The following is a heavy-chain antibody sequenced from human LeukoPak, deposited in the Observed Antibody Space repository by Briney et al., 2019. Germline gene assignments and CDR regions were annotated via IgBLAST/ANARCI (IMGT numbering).Heavy chain of an antibody. CDR3: AREQGEGVDY. CDR2: TYYRSKWYN. Sequence: SQTLSLTCAISGDSVSSNSATWYWIRQSPSKGLEWLGRTYYRSKWYNDYAVSVKSRLTINPDTSKNQFSLQLNSVTPEDTAVYYCAREQGEGVDYWGQGTLVTVSS. D-gene: IGHD3-10*01. V-gene: IGHV6-1*01. J-gene: IGHJ4*02. CDR1: GDSVSSNSAT.